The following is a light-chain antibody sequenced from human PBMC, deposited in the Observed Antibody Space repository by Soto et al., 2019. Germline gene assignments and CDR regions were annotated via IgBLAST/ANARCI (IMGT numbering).Light chain of an antibody. CDR2: SDN. V-gene: IGLV1-44*01. CDR3: ASWDGSLNHIV. J-gene: IGLJ2*01. CDR1: SSNMGTNT. Sequence: QSVLTQPPSASGTPGQRVTISCSGSSSNMGTNTVNWYQQLPRAAPKLLIYSDNQRPSGVPDRFAGSNSGTSAPLAITGLQAEDEADYYCASWDGSLNHIVFGGGTKLTVL.